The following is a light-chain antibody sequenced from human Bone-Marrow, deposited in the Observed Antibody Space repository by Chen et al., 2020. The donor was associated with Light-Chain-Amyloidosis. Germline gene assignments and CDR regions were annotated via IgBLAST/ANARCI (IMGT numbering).Light chain of an antibody. CDR3: QQSKSPPIT. CDR2: TAT. CDR1: QDISNY. Sequence: DIQVNQSPPSLSASVGDRAIITCRASQDISNYLSWYQQEPGKAPKLLIFTATSLQSGFPSRFSGSGSGTDFPLASSSLQPEDFATYYCQQSKSPPITFGRGTNLEIK. J-gene: IGKJ2*01. V-gene: IGKV1-39*01.